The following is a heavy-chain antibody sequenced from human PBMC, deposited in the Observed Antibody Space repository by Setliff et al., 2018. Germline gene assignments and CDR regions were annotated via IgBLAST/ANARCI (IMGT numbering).Heavy chain of an antibody. CDR1: GYSFSTYW. CDR2: IYPGDSDT. J-gene: IGHJ4*02. V-gene: IGHV5-51*01. CDR3: ARGENSFGPFDS. D-gene: IGHD3-3*01. Sequence: GASLKISCKGSGYSFSTYWIGWVRQMPGKGLEWMGIIYPGDSDTRYSPSFQGQVTISADRSTAYLQWNSLKASDTAMFYCARGENSFGPFDSWGQGTLVTVSS.